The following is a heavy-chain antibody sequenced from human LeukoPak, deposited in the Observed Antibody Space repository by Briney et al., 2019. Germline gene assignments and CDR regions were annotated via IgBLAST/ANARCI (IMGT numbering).Heavy chain of an antibody. J-gene: IGHJ4*02. V-gene: IGHV3-30-3*01. CDR3: ARVGSSGWYGSLDY. CDR2: ISYDGSNK. CDR1: GFTFSSYA. D-gene: IGHD6-19*01. Sequence: GGSLRLSCAASGFTFSSYAMHWVLQAPGKGLEWVAVISYDGSNKYYADSVKGRFTISRDNSKNTLYLQMNSLRAEDTAVYYCARVGSSGWYGSLDYWGQGTLVTVSS.